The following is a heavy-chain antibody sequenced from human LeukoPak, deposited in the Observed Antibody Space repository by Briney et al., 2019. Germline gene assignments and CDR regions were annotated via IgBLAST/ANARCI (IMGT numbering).Heavy chain of an antibody. CDR1: GYTFTSYG. J-gene: IGHJ3*02. CDR2: ISAYNGNT. D-gene: IGHD6-19*01. V-gene: IGHV1-18*01. Sequence: ASVKVSCKASGYTFTSYGISWVRQAPGQGLEWMGWISAYNGNTNYAQKLQGRVTMTTDTSTSTAYMELRSLRSDDTAVYYCARDLGVIAVAGGWGAFDIWGQGTMVTVSS. CDR3: ARDLGVIAVAGGWGAFDI.